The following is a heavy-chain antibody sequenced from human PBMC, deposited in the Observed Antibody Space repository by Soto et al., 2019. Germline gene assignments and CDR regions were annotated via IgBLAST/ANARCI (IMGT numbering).Heavy chain of an antibody. CDR3: TGGYNFDY. CDR1: GGSISSYY. J-gene: IGHJ4*01. V-gene: IGHV4-59*01. CDR2: LYYGGST. Sequence: SETLSLTCTVSGGSISSYYWSWIRQSPGKGLEWIGYLYYGGSTNYNPSLRSRVTISGDRSKNQFSMKLSSVTAADTAVYYCTGGYNFDYWGQGTLVT. D-gene: IGHD5-12*01.